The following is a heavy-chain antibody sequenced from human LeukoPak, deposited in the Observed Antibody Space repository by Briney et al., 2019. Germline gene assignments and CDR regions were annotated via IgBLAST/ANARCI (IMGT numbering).Heavy chain of an antibody. V-gene: IGHV4-59*08. D-gene: IGHD3-10*01. Sequence: SETLSLTCTVSGGSISSYYWSWIRQPPGKGLEWIGYIYYSGSTNYNPSLKSRVTISVDTSKNQFSLKLSSVTAADTAVYYCARQGFGELPLYYFDCWGQGTLVTVSS. CDR3: ARQGFGELPLYYFDC. CDR2: IYYSGST. CDR1: GGSISSYY. J-gene: IGHJ4*02.